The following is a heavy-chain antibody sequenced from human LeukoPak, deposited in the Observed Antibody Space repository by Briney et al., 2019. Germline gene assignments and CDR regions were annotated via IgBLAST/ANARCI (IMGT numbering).Heavy chain of an antibody. V-gene: IGHV1-69*01. D-gene: IGHD2-2*01. CDR2: IIPIFGTA. Sequence: AASVKVSCKASGGTFSSYAISWVRQAPGQGLEWMGGIIPIFGTANYAQKFQGRDTITADESTSTAYMELSSLRSEDTAVYYCARGEYQLPKYYYYGMDVWGKGTTVTVSS. CDR3: ARGEYQLPKYYYYGMDV. CDR1: GGTFSSYA. J-gene: IGHJ6*04.